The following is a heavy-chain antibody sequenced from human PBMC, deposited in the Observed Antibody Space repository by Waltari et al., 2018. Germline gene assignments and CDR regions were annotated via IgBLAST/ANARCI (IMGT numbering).Heavy chain of an antibody. Sequence: QVQLVESGGGVVQPGRSLRLSCAASGFPFSRYAMHWFCQAPGKGLEWVAVISYDGSNKYCADSVKGRFTISRDNSKNTLYLQMNSLRAEDTAVYYCARKPGDRDAFDIWGQGTMVTVSS. CDR1: GFPFSRYA. CDR3: ARKPGDRDAFDI. V-gene: IGHV3-30-3*01. CDR2: ISYDGSNK. J-gene: IGHJ3*02. D-gene: IGHD7-27*01.